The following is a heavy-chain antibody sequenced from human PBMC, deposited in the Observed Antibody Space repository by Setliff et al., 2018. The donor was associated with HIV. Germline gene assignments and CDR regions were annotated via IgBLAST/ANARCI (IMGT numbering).Heavy chain of an antibody. D-gene: IGHD3-22*01. V-gene: IGHV3-20*04. J-gene: IGHJ4*02. CDR3: ARGPYYYDSSGPFDY. CDR2: INWSGGST. Sequence: LRLSCAASGFTFDVSGMTWVRQAPGKGLEWVSSINWSGGSTGYADSVKGRFTISRDNAKNSLYLQMDSLRAEDTAVYYCARGPYYYDSSGPFDYWGQGTLVTVSS. CDR1: GFTFDVSG.